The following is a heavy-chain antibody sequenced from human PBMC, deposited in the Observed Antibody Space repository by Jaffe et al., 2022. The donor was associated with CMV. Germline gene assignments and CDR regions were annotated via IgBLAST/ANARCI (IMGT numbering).Heavy chain of an antibody. D-gene: IGHD7-27*01. J-gene: IGHJ4*02. V-gene: IGHV3-23*01. CDR2: ISGSGGST. CDR3: AKDWPQTGDRWSLFDY. CDR1: GFTFSSYA. Sequence: EVQLLESGGGLVQPGGSLRLSCAASGFTFSSYAMSWVRQAPGKGLEWVSAISGSGGSTYYADSVKGRFTISRDNSKNTLYLQMNSLRAEDTAVYYCAKDWPQTGDRWSLFDYWGQGTLVTVSS.